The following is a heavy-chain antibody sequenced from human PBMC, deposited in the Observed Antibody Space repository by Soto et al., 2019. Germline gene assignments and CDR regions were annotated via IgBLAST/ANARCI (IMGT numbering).Heavy chain of an antibody. CDR2: IYPGDSDT. J-gene: IGHJ6*02. CDR1: GYSFTSYW. CDR3: ARWDRITMVRGVKCGMDV. D-gene: IGHD3-10*01. Sequence: GESLKISCKGSGYSFTSYWIGWVRQMPGKGLEWMGIIYPGDSDTRYSPSFQGQVTISADKSISTAYLQWSSLKASDTAMYYCARWDRITMVRGVKCGMDVWGQGTTVTVSS. V-gene: IGHV5-51*01.